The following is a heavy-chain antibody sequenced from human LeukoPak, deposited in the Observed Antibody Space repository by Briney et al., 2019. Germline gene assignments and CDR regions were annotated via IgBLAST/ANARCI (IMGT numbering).Heavy chain of an antibody. CDR1: GFTFSSYG. Sequence: GGSLRLSCAASGFTFSSYGMHWVRQAPGKGLEWVAVIWYDGSNKYYADSVKGRFTISRDNSKNTLYLQMNSLRAEDTAVYYCAKDGGGSSWYHYWGQGTLVTVSS. CDR3: AKDGGGSSWYHY. D-gene: IGHD6-13*01. V-gene: IGHV3-33*06. CDR2: IWYDGSNK. J-gene: IGHJ4*02.